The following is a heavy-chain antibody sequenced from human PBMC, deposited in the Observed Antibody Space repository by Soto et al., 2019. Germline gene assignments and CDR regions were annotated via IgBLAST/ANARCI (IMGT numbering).Heavy chain of an antibody. CDR1: GFTFSTYA. D-gene: IGHD1-1*01. CDR2: VSASGLNT. V-gene: IGHV3-23*01. J-gene: IGHJ4*02. CDR3: ARGTTGIADFDS. Sequence: PGRSLRLSCAASGFTFSTYAMAWVRQAPGKGLEWVSGVSASGLNTDYADPVKGRFYISRDNSKNTVSLHMNSLRAEDTAVYYCARGTTGIADFDSGGQGTLVTVS.